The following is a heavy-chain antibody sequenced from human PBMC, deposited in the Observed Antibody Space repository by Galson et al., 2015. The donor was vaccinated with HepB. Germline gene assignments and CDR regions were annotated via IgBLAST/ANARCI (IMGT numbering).Heavy chain of an antibody. Sequence: SLRLSCAASGFTFSSYGMHWVRQAPGKGLEWVAVISYDGSNKYYADSVKGRFTLSRDNSKNTMYMEMNSLTTDDTAVYYCARDELGCCGGGMCNKPLSYFYYDMDVWGQGTTVTVSS. V-gene: IGHV3-30*03. D-gene: IGHD2-15*01. CDR2: ISYDGSNK. J-gene: IGHJ6*02. CDR1: GFTFSSYG. CDR3: ARDELGCCGGGMCNKPLSYFYYDMDV.